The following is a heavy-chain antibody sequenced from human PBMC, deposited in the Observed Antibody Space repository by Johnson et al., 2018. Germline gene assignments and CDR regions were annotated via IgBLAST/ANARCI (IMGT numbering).Heavy chain of an antibody. D-gene: IGHD2-21*02. V-gene: IGHV3-53*01. CDR1: GFTVSSNY. Sequence: VQLVESGGGLIQPGGSLRLSCAASGFTVSSNYMTWVRQAPGKGLEWVSVIYSGGSTYYADSVKDRFTISRDSSKNTLFLQMNSLRAEDTAVYYWGRGADPYGGGDCCFQYWGQGTLVTVSS. CDR3: GRGADPYGGGDCCFQY. J-gene: IGHJ1*01. CDR2: IYSGGST.